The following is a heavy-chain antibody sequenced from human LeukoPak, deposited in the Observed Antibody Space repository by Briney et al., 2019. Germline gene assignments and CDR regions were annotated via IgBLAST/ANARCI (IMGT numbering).Heavy chain of an antibody. CDR2: IYYSGCT. D-gene: IGHD3-10*01. CDR3: ARDSMVRGVNYFDY. CDR1: GGSISSGGYY. Sequence: PSETLSLTCTVSGGSISSGGYYWSWIRQHPGKGLEWIGYIYYSGCTYYNPSLKSRVTISVDTSKNQFSLKLSSVTAADAAVYYCARDSMVRGVNYFDYWGQGTLVTVSS. J-gene: IGHJ4*02. V-gene: IGHV4-31*03.